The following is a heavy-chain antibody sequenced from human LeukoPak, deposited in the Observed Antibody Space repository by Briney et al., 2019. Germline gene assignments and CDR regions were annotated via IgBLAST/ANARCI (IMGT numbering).Heavy chain of an antibody. D-gene: IGHD2-21*02. CDR1: GGSISSSSYY. V-gene: IGHV4-39*07. Sequence: SETLSLTCTVSGGSISSSSYYWGWIRQPPGKGLEWIGSIYYSGSTYYNPSLKSRVTISVDTSKNQFSLKLSSVTAADTAEYYCARVVTASSGWFDPWGQGTLVTVSS. CDR3: ARVVTASSGWFDP. CDR2: IYYSGST. J-gene: IGHJ5*02.